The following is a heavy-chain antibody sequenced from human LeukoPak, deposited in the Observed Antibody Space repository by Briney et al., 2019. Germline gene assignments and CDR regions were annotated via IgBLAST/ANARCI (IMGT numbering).Heavy chain of an antibody. J-gene: IGHJ4*02. Sequence: SETLSLTCAVYGGSFSGYYWNWIRQPPGKGLEWIGEINHSGSTYYNPSLKGRVTISVDTSKNQFSLKLNSVTAADTAVYYCARVSGYSYGGNDYWGQGTLVTVSS. CDR2: INHSGST. V-gene: IGHV4-34*01. CDR1: GGSFSGYY. D-gene: IGHD5-18*01. CDR3: ARVSGYSYGGNDY.